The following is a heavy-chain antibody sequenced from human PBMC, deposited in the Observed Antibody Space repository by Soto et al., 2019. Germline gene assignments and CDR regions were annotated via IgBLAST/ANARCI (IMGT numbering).Heavy chain of an antibody. D-gene: IGHD3-16*01. V-gene: IGHV1-69*01. Sequence: QAQLVQSGPEVKKPGSSVKVSCKDSGGLFASLAFSWVRKAPGQGLEGLGGIIPVFGTTNYAEKFQDRVTITADESTNTAYMELSSLTSGDTAMYYCARGGGPYVWFNEFWGQGTLVTVSS. J-gene: IGHJ4*02. CDR2: IIPVFGTT. CDR1: GGLFASLA. CDR3: ARGGGPYVWFNEF.